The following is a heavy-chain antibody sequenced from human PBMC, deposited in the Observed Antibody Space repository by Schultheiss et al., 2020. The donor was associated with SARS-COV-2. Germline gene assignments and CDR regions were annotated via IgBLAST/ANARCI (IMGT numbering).Heavy chain of an antibody. V-gene: IGHV4-39*07. CDR3: ARGRGYSYGSHLDY. CDR1: GGSISSSSYY. CDR2: INHSGST. Sequence: SETLSLTCTVSGGSISSSSYYWGWIRQPPGKGLEWIGEINHSGSTNYNPSLKSRVTISVDTSKNQFSLKLSSVTAADTAVYYCARGRGYSYGSHLDYWGQGTLVTVSS. J-gene: IGHJ4*02. D-gene: IGHD5-18*01.